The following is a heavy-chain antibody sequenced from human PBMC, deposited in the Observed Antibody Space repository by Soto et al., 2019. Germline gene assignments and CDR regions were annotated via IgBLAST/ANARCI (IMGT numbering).Heavy chain of an antibody. CDR2: IYWYDDK. CDR1: GFPLSTSGVG. J-gene: IGHJ4*02. Sequence: QITLKESGPTLVKPTQTLTLTCTFSGFPLSTSGVGVRWIRQPPGKALEWLTVIYWYDDKRYSPSLKSRLTNTKDTSKNRVVLTVSNMDPVDTATYYCAHSGVRYYFDYWGQGTMVTVSS. CDR3: AHSGVRYYFDY. D-gene: IGHD3-3*01. V-gene: IGHV2-5*01.